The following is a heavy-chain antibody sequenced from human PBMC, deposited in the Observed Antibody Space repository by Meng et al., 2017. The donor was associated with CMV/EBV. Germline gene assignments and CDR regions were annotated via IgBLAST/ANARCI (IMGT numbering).Heavy chain of an antibody. Sequence: GGSLRLSCAASGFTFSSYAMHWVRQAPGKGLEWVAVISYDGSNKYYADSVKGRFTISRDNSKNTLYLQMNSLRAEDTAVYYCARDGPAREQWLVQVWYYYYGMGVWGQGTTVTVSS. D-gene: IGHD6-19*01. J-gene: IGHJ6*02. CDR1: GFTFSSYA. CDR3: ARDGPAREQWLVQVWYYYYGMGV. CDR2: ISYDGSNK. V-gene: IGHV3-30-3*01.